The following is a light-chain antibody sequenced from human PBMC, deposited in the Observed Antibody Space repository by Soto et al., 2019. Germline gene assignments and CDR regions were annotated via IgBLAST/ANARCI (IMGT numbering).Light chain of an antibody. CDR3: QQSYSTPRT. Sequence: DIQMTQSPSSLSASVGDRVTITGRASQSISSYLNWYQQKPGKAPKLLIYAASSLQSGVPSRFSGSGSGTDLTLTISSLQPEDFATYYCQQSYSTPRTFGQGTKVEIK. V-gene: IGKV1-39*01. CDR2: AAS. CDR1: QSISSY. J-gene: IGKJ1*01.